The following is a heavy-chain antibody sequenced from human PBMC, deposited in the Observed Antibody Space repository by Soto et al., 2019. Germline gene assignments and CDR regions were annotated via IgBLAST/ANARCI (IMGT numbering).Heavy chain of an antibody. V-gene: IGHV1-18*01. J-gene: IGHJ6*02. Sequence: ASVKVSCKASGGTFSSYAISWVRQAPGQGLEWMGGIIPNNGTTHYAQKLQGRVTMTTDTSTSTAYMELRSLRSDDTAVYYCARDGYDANYYYYYGMDVWGQGTTVTVSS. CDR3: ARDGYDANYYYYYGMDV. CDR2: IIPNNGTT. D-gene: IGHD5-18*01. CDR1: GGTFSSYA.